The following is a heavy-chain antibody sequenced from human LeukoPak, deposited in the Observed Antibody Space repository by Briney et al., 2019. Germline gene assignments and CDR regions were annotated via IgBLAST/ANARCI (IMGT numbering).Heavy chain of an antibody. CDR1: GYSFSNYW. CDR2: IYPGDSDT. D-gene: IGHD2-15*01. V-gene: IGHV5-51*01. J-gene: IGHJ4*02. CDR3: ATSYGGSHVDY. Sequence: GESLKISCKGSGYSFSNYWIAWVRQMPGKGLEWMGLIYPGDSDTRYSPSFQGQVTFSADKSISTAYLQWSSLKASDTAMYYCATSYGGSHVDYWGQGTLVTVSS.